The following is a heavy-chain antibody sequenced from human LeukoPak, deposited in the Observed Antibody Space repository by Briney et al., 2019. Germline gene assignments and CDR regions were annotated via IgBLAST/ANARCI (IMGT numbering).Heavy chain of an antibody. CDR3: ARAGDSSSWYDGYYYYGMDV. V-gene: IGHV3-11*01. CDR1: GFTFSDYY. CDR2: ISSSGSTI. J-gene: IGHJ6*02. D-gene: IGHD6-13*01. Sequence: GGSLRLSCAASGFTFSDYYMSWIRQAPGKGLEWVSYISSSGSTIYYADSVKGRFTISRDSAKNSLYLQMNSLRAEDTAVYYCARAGDSSSWYDGYYYYGMDVWGQGTTVTVSS.